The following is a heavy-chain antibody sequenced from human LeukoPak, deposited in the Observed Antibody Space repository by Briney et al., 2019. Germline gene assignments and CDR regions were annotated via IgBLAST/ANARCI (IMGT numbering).Heavy chain of an antibody. D-gene: IGHD3-22*01. CDR1: GFTFGDYG. CDR2: ISRGSGST. V-gene: IGHV3-43*02. Sequence: PGGSLRLSCAASGFTFGDYGMNWVRQAPGKGLEWVSLISRGSGSTYYADSVKGRFTISRDNSKNSLYLQMNSLRTEDTALYYCAKDLYDSSGYYTLYDAFDIWGQGTMVTVSS. CDR3: AKDLYDSSGYYTLYDAFDI. J-gene: IGHJ3*02.